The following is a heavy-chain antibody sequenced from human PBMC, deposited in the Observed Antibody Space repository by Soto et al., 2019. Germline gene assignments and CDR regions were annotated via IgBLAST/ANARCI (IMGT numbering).Heavy chain of an antibody. Sequence: GGSLRLSCAASEFTFSNYAMSWVRQAPGKGLEWVSAISYGGGTTYYADSVKGRFTISRDDSKNTLYLQMNSLRVDDTAVYYCARDFIVGAPDYFDYWGQGTLVTVSS. V-gene: IGHV3-23*01. D-gene: IGHD1-26*01. J-gene: IGHJ4*02. CDR1: EFTFSNYA. CDR3: ARDFIVGAPDYFDY. CDR2: ISYGGGTT.